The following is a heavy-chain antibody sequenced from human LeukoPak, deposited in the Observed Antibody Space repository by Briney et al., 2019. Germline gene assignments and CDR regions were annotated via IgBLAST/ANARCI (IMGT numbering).Heavy chain of an antibody. V-gene: IGHV3-23*01. CDR3: AKKYYGDYFFDY. J-gene: IGHJ4*02. CDR1: GFTFSSYA. CDR2: ISGSGGST. D-gene: IGHD4-17*01. Sequence: GGSLRLSCAASGFTFSSYAMSWVRQAPGKGLEWVSTISGSGGSTYYADSVKGRFTISRDNSKNTLSLQMNSLRADDTAVYYCAKKYYGDYFFDYWGQGTLVTVSS.